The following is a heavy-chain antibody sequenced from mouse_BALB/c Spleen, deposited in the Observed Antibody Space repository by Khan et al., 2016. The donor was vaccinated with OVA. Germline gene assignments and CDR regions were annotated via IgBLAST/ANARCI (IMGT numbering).Heavy chain of an antibody. CDR2: ISTYYGDT. V-gene: IGHV1S137*01. J-gene: IGHJ3*01. Sequence: QVQLQQSGAELVRPGVSVKISCKGSGYTFTDYVMHWVKQSHAKSLEWIGVISTYYGDTTHNQKFKGKATMSVDKASSIASMELARQRSEDFAIYNSIRWSGECRFDNWGQWILVTVS. D-gene: IGHD1-3*01. CDR1: GYTFTDYV. CDR3: IRWSGECRFDN.